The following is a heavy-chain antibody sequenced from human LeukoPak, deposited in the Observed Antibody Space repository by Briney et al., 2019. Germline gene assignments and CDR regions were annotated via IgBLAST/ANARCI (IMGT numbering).Heavy chain of an antibody. CDR2: ISYDGSNK. D-gene: IGHD4-17*01. V-gene: IGHV3-30*18. J-gene: IGHJ6*02. CDR3: AKERIGGDYVGYYYGMDV. Sequence: PGGSLRLSCAASGFTFSSYGMHWVRQAPGKGLEWVAVISYDGSNKYYADSVKGRFTISRDNSKNTLYLQMNSLRAEDTAVYYCAKERIGGDYVGYYYGMDVWGQGTTVTVSS. CDR1: GFTFSSYG.